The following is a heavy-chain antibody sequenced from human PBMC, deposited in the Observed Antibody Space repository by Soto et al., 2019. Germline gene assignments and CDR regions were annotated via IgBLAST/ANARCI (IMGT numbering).Heavy chain of an antibody. CDR1: GFTFRTYN. CDR3: ARVYGIAVSGTLDF. Sequence: EVHLGESGGGLVQPGVSLRLSCAASGFTFRTYNMNWVRQAPGKGLEWVSYISSSTGTIYYADSVKGRFTISRDKAKNSLYLQMNSLRAEDTPVYYCARVYGIAVSGTLDFCGQGNLVTVSS. V-gene: IGHV3-48*01. J-gene: IGHJ4*02. CDR2: ISSSTGTI. D-gene: IGHD6-19*01.